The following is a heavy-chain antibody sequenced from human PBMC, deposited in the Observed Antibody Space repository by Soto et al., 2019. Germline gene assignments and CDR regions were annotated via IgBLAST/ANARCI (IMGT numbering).Heavy chain of an antibody. CDR2: INPSGGST. D-gene: IGHD1-26*01. V-gene: IGHV1-46*01. CDR1: GYTFTSYY. Sequence: ASVKVSCKASGYTFTSYYMHWVRQAPGQGLEWMGIINPSGGSTSYAQNFQGRVTLTTDTSTSTAYMELRSLRSDDTAVYFCARGGQWDFLSDYWGQGTLVTVSS. J-gene: IGHJ4*02. CDR3: ARGGQWDFLSDY.